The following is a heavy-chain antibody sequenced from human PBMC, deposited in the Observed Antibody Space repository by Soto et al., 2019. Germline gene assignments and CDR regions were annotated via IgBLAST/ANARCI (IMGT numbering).Heavy chain of an antibody. CDR2: ISGSGGST. CDR3: AKGGLNDYSNYFYYYYMDV. J-gene: IGHJ6*03. Sequence: GGSLRLSCAASGFTFSSYAMSWVRQAPGKGLEWVSAISGSGGSTYYADSVKGRFTISRDNSKNTLYLQMNSLRAEDTAVYYCAKGGLNDYSNYFYYYYMDVWGKGTTVTVSS. V-gene: IGHV3-23*01. D-gene: IGHD4-4*01. CDR1: GFTFSSYA.